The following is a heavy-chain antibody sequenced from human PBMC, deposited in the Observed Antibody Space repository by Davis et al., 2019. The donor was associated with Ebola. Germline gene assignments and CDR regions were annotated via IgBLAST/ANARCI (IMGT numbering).Heavy chain of an antibody. CDR1: GYTFTSYG. V-gene: IGHV1-18*01. CDR3: AREDSLAAPPQGLTGYYYGLDV. D-gene: IGHD6-6*01. CDR2: ISAYNGNI. J-gene: IGHJ6*02. Sequence: ASVKVSCKASGYTFTSYGISWVRQAPGQGLEWMGWISAYNGNIKSAQKFQGRVTMTTDTSTTTAYMELRSLRSEDTAVYYCAREDSLAAPPQGLTGYYYGLDVWGQGTTVTVSS.